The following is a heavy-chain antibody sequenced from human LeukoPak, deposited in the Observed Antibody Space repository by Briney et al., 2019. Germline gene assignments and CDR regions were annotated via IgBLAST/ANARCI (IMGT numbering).Heavy chain of an antibody. CDR2: ISGSGGRT. D-gene: IGHD3-10*01. CDR1: GITLSNYG. V-gene: IGHV3-23*01. J-gene: IGHJ4*02. CDR3: AKRGVVIRVVLVGFHKEAYYFDS. Sequence: PGGSLRLSCAVSGITLSNYGMSWVRQAPGKGLEWVAGISGSGGRTNYADSVKGRFTISRDSPKKTLYLQMNSLRAEDTAVYFCAKRGVVIRVVLVGFHKEAYYFDSWGQGALVTVSS.